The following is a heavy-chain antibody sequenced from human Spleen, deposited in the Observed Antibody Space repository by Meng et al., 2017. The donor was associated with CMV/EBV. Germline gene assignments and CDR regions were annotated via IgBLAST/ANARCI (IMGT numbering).Heavy chain of an antibody. Sequence: FTYSNYDMYWVRQAPDKGLEWVAVISFGGNNKHYADSVKGRFTISRDNSKNTLYLQLNSLRTEDTAVYYCARDRSPGFVVVPAAGYWGQGTLVTVSS. J-gene: IGHJ4*02. CDR2: ISFGGNNK. CDR1: FTYSNYD. V-gene: IGHV3-30-3*01. D-gene: IGHD2-2*01. CDR3: ARDRSPGFVVVPAAGY.